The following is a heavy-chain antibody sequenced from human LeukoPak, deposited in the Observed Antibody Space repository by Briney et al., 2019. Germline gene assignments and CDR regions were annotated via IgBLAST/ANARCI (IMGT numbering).Heavy chain of an antibody. Sequence: GASVKDSCKASGYTFTSYYMHWVRQAPGQGLEWMGLINPSGGSTSYTQKFQGRVTMTRDTSMTTVYMELSSLRSQDTAVYYCARHKEVGDYYYFDYWGQGTLVTVSS. CDR2: INPSGGST. CDR1: GYTFTSYY. CDR3: ARHKEVGDYYYFDY. V-gene: IGHV1-46*01. J-gene: IGHJ4*02. D-gene: IGHD2/OR15-2a*01.